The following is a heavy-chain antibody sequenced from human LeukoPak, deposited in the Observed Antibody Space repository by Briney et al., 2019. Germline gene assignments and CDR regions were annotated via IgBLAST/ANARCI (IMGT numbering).Heavy chain of an antibody. CDR1: GGSISSSSYY. V-gene: IGHV4-39*07. CDR2: IYYSGST. CDR3: ARDFPRIAVAATDY. Sequence: SETPSLTCTVSGGSISSSSYYWGWIRQPPGKGLEWIGSIYYSGSTYYNPSLKSRVTISVDTSKNQFSLKLSSVTAADTAVYYCARDFPRIAVAATDYWGQGTLVTVSS. J-gene: IGHJ4*02. D-gene: IGHD6-19*01.